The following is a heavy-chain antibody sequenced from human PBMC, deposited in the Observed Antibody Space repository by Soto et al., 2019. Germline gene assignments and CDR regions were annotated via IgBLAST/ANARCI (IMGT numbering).Heavy chain of an antibody. CDR2: ISRDGGTK. CDR1: RFTVSTYG. V-gene: IGHV3-30*03. CDR3: TGEVASGY. J-gene: IGHJ4*02. D-gene: IGHD2-8*02. Sequence: QVQLVESGGGVVQPGRSLRLSCAVSRFTVSTYGMHWVRQAPGKGLEWVAVISRDGGTKYYADPVKGRFTISRDNSRNTLFLEMNSLRGDDMAVYYCTGEVASGYWGQGTLVTVSS.